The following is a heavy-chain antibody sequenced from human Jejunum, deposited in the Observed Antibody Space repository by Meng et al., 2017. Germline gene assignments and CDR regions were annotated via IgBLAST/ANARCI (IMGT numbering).Heavy chain of an antibody. V-gene: IGHV1-69*08. CDR1: GGTFSTYT. Sequence: QVQLVQSGAEVKNPGSSVKVSCKASGGTFSTYTINWVRQAPGQGLEWMGKIVPVLGLADYAQKFQGRVTITADRSTSTAYMELSSLRSEDTAMYYCARDGDTYVGGYYFDYWGQGTLVTVSS. CDR3: ARDGDTYVGGYYFDY. CDR2: IVPVLGLA. D-gene: IGHD5-18*01. J-gene: IGHJ4*02.